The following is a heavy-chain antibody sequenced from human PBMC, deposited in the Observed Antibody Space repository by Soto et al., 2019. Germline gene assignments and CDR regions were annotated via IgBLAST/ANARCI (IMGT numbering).Heavy chain of an antibody. CDR2: IYYSGST. CDR3: ARERRRTTVTRGAFDI. D-gene: IGHD4-17*01. Sequence: QVQLQESGPGLVKPSQTLSLTCTVSGGSISSGGYYWSWIRQHPGKGLEWIGYIYYSGSTYYNPSLKCRVTISVDTSKTQFSLKLSSVTAADTAVYYCARERRRTTVTRGAFDIWGQGTMVTVSS. CDR1: GGSISSGGYY. J-gene: IGHJ3*02. V-gene: IGHV4-31*03.